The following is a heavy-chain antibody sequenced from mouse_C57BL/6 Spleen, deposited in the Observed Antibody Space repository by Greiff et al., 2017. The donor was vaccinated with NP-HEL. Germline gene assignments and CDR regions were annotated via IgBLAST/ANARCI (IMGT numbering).Heavy chain of an antibody. V-gene: IGHV1-81*01. CDR1: GYTFTSYG. J-gene: IGHJ2*01. CDR3: LYDCGSSSSFDY. Sequence: VQLQQSGAELARPGASVKLSCKASGYTFTSYGIRWVKQRTGQGLEWIGGIYPRSGDTYYNEKFKGKATLTADKSSSTAYMELRSLTSADSAVFFCLYDCGSSSSFDYWGQGTTLTVSS. D-gene: IGHD1-1*01. CDR2: IYPRSGDT.